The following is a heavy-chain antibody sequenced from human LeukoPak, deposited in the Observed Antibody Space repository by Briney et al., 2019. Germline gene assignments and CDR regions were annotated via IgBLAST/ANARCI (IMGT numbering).Heavy chain of an antibody. J-gene: IGHJ2*01. D-gene: IGHD1-26*01. CDR2: IYYTGTP. CDR3: ARLGGTYLSYWFFDL. Sequence: SETLSLTCTVSGVSISSATSYWGWIRQPPGKGLEWIGNIYYTGTPFYNPSLKSRVTLSVDTSQNQFFLKLSSVTAADTAVYYCARLGGTYLSYWFFDLWGRGTLVTVPS. V-gene: IGHV4-39*01. CDR1: GVSISSATSY.